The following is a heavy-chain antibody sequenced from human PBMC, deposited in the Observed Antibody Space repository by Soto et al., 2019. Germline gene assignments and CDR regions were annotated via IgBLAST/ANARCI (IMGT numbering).Heavy chain of an antibody. CDR2: IYYSGST. V-gene: IGHV4-59*01. Sequence: ASETLSLTCTVSGGSISSYYWSWIRQPPGKGLEWIGYIYYSGSTNYNPSLKSRVTISVDTSKNQFSLKLSSVTAADTAVYYCARDYGSGRHVFDYWGQGTLVTAPQ. CDR3: ARDYGSGRHVFDY. CDR1: GGSISSYY. J-gene: IGHJ4*02. D-gene: IGHD3-10*01.